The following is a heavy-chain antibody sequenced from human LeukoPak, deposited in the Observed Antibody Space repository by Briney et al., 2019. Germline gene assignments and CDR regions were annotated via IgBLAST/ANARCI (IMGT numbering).Heavy chain of an antibody. V-gene: IGHV3-9*01. J-gene: IGHJ4*02. Sequence: GRSLRLSCAASGFTFDDYAMHWVRQAPGKGLEWVSGISWNSGSIGYADSVKGRFTISRDNAKNSLYLQMNSLRAEDTALYYCAKDGYDSSWTYFDYWGQGTLVTVSS. CDR1: GFTFDDYA. CDR3: AKDGYDSSWTYFDY. CDR2: ISWNSGSI. D-gene: IGHD3-22*01.